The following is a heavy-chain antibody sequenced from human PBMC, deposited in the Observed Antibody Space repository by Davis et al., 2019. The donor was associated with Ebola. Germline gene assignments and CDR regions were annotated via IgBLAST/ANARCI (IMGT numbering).Heavy chain of an antibody. CDR3: ARDYDSRGYSTPFGY. CDR2: INHSGST. CDR1: GGSFSGYY. Sequence: MPSETLSLTCAVYGGSFSGYYWSWIRQPPGKGLEWIGEINHSGSTNYNPSLKSRVTISVDTSKNQFSLRLTSVTAADTAVYYCARDYDSRGYSTPFGYWGQGILVTVSS. D-gene: IGHD3-22*01. J-gene: IGHJ4*02. V-gene: IGHV4-34*01.